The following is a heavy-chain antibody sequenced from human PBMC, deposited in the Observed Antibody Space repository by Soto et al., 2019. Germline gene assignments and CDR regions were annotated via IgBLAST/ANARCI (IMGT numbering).Heavy chain of an antibody. Sequence: QVQLVESGGGVVQPGRSLRLSCAASGFTFSSYGMHWVRQAPGKGLEWVAVISYDGSNKYYADSVKGRFTNSRDNSKNTQYLQMNSLRAEDTAVYYCAKDRRELLYYFDYWGQGTLVTVSS. CDR3: AKDRRELLYYFDY. J-gene: IGHJ4*02. CDR2: ISYDGSNK. D-gene: IGHD1-26*01. V-gene: IGHV3-30*18. CDR1: GFTFSSYG.